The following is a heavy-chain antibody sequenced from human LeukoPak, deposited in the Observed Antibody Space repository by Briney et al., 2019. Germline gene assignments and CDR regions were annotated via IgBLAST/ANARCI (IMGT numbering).Heavy chain of an antibody. J-gene: IGHJ5*02. D-gene: IGHD1-7*01. CDR1: GDSIASFY. Sequence: SETLSLTCSVSGDSIASFYWSWIRRAPGKGLECIGFIYINGDTSYNPSLKGRATLSLDTSRNQFSLRLTSVAAADTAVYYCAKTARTFPSWGPGILVTVSS. CDR2: IYINGDT. CDR3: AKTARTFPS. V-gene: IGHV4-4*09.